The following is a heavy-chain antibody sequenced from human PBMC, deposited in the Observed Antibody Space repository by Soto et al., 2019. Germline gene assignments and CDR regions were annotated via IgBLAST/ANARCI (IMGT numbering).Heavy chain of an antibody. CDR1: GFPFRSYA. CDR2: IGSKAFGGTT. V-gene: IGHV3-49*04. Sequence: PGGSLRLSCAASGFPFRSYAMGWVRQAPGKGLEWVGFIGSKAFGGTTDYAASVKGKFTISRDDSNSIAYLQMNSLKTEDTAVYFCARGLTRFFASNYYYYGTDVWGQGTTVTVSS. CDR3: ARGLTRFFASNYYYYGTDV. J-gene: IGHJ6*02. D-gene: IGHD3-3*01.